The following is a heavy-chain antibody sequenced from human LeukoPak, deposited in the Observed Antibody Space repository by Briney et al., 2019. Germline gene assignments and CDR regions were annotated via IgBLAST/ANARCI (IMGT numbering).Heavy chain of an antibody. J-gene: IGHJ3*02. D-gene: IGHD6-13*01. CDR2: IYYSGST. CDR3: ARADAGGIAAAHDNDAFDI. CDR1: GGSISSYY. Sequence: PSETLSLTCTVSGGSISSYYWSWIRQPPGKGLEWIGYIYYSGSTYYNPSLKSRVTIPVDTSKNQFSLKLSSVTAADTAVYYCARADAGGIAAAHDNDAFDIWGQGTMVTVSS. V-gene: IGHV4-59*12.